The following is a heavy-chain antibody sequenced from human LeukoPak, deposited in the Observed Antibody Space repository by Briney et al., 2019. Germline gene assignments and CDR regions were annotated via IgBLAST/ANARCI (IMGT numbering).Heavy chain of an antibody. J-gene: IGHJ4*02. CDR3: ATLGYCSSTSCRGDY. D-gene: IGHD2-2*01. CDR2: IYSGGSI. V-gene: IGHV3-53*01. CDR1: GFTVSSNY. Sequence: PGGSLRLSCAASGFTVSSNYMSWVRQAPGNGLEWVSVIYSGGSIYYADSVKGRFTISRDNSKNTLYLQMNSLRAEDTAVYYCATLGYCSSTSCRGDYWGQGTLVTVSS.